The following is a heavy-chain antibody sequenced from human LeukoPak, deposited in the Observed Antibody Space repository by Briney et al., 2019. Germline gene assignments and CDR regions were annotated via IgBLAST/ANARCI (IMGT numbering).Heavy chain of an antibody. CDR1: GGSFSGYY. CDR2: INHSGST. CDR3: ARGVGDYDSWFDP. Sequence: PSETLSLTCAVYGGSFSGYYWSWIRQPPGRGLEWIGEINHSGSTNYNPSLKSRVTISVDTSKNQFSLKLSSVTAADTAVYYCARGVGDYDSWFDPWGQGTLVTVSS. V-gene: IGHV4-34*01. D-gene: IGHD4-17*01. J-gene: IGHJ5*02.